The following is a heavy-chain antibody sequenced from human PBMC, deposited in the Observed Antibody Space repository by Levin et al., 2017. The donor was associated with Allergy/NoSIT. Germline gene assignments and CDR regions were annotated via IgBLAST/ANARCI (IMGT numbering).Heavy chain of an antibody. V-gene: IGHV4-59*01. CDR3: ARGISSWFPDVFDY. J-gene: IGHJ4*02. Sequence: SETLSLTCTVSGGSISSYYWSWIRQPPGKGLEWIGYIYYSGSTNYNPSLKSRVTISVDTSKNQFSLKLSSVTAAATAVYYCARGISSWFPDVFDYWGQGTLVTVSS. CDR2: IYYSGST. CDR1: GGSISSYY. D-gene: IGHD6-13*01.